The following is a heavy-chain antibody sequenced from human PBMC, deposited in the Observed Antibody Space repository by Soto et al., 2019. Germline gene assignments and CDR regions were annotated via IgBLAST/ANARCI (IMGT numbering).Heavy chain of an antibody. J-gene: IGHJ4*02. Sequence: QMQLVESGGGLVKPGGSLRLSCAASGFNFGDYYMSWIRQAPGKGLEWVSFVSSTGSYTKYSDSVGGRLTVSRDNGKNSLHLQLNSLRVEDTAVYYCARESEDLTSNFDYWGQGTLVTVSS. CDR1: GFNFGDYY. V-gene: IGHV3-11*06. CDR2: VSSTGSYT. CDR3: ARESEDLTSNFDY.